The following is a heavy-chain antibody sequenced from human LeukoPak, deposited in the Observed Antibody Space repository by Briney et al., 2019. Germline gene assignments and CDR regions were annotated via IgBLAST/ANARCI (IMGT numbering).Heavy chain of an antibody. J-gene: IGHJ4*02. V-gene: IGHV3-7*04. Sequence: GGSLRLSCAASGFTLSNLDMNWVRQAPGKGLEWVANIKQDGSEEYYVGSVKGRFTISRDNAKNSLYLQLNSLRVEDTAVYFCAGGFGFLIESWGQGTLVTVSS. D-gene: IGHD3-16*01. CDR2: IKQDGSEE. CDR3: AGGFGFLIES. CDR1: GFTLSNLD.